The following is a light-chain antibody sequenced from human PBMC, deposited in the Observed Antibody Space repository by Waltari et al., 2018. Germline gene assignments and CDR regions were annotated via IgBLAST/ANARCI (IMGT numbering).Light chain of an antibody. CDR2: GAS. Sequence: EIIMTQSPATLSLSPGERATLSCRASQNVNSNLAWYQQKPGQAPRLLIYGASIRATRIPARFSGSGSGTQFTLTINSLQSEDSAVYFCQQHNDWPPWTFGQGTKVELK. CDR1: QNVNSN. V-gene: IGKV3-15*01. CDR3: QQHNDWPPWT. J-gene: IGKJ1*01.